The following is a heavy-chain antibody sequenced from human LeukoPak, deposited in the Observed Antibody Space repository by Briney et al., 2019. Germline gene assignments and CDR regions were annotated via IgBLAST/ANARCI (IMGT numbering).Heavy chain of an antibody. CDR2: IYTSGST. V-gene: IGHV4-61*02. J-gene: IGHJ3*02. Sequence: PSETLSLTCTVSGGSISSGSYYWSWIRQPAGKGLEWIGRIYTSGSTNYNPSLKSRVTISVDTSKNQFSLKLSSVTAADTAVYYCARNYDSSGYYLSSFDIWGQGTMVTASS. CDR1: GGSISSGSYY. CDR3: ARNYDSSGYYLSSFDI. D-gene: IGHD3-22*01.